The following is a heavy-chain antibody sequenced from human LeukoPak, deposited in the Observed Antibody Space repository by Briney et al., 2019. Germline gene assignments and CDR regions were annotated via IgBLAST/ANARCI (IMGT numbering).Heavy chain of an antibody. J-gene: IGHJ5*02. Sequence: KTGESLRLSCAASGFTFSSYSMNWVRQAPGKGLEWVSSISSSSSYIYYADSVKGRFTISRDNAKNSLYLQMNSLRAEDTAVYYCARDWGAAAGTRGLGWFDPWGQGTLVTVSS. CDR1: GFTFSSYS. V-gene: IGHV3-21*01. D-gene: IGHD6-13*01. CDR3: ARDWGAAAGTRGLGWFDP. CDR2: ISSSSSYI.